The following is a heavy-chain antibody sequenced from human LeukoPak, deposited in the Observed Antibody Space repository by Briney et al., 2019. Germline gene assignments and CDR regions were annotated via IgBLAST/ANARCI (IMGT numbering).Heavy chain of an antibody. Sequence: KPSETLSLTCPVSGVSISSYYWSWIRQPPGKGLEWIGYIYYSGSTTYNPSLKSRVTISVDTSKNQFSLKLSSVTAADTAVYYCARAVADYYFDYWGQGTLVTVSS. J-gene: IGHJ4*02. V-gene: IGHV4-59*01. CDR2: IYYSGST. CDR3: ARAVADYYFDY. CDR1: GVSISSYY. D-gene: IGHD6-19*01.